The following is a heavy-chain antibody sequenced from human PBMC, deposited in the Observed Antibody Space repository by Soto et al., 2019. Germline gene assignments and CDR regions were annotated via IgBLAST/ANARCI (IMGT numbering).Heavy chain of an antibody. Sequence: PSQTLSLTCAISRDSVSSNSAALNWIRQSPSRGLEWLGRTYYRSKWYNDYAVSVKSRITINPDTSKNQFSLQLNSVTPEDTAVYYCARDFYSGYEEFFDYWGQGTLVTVSS. D-gene: IGHD5-12*01. J-gene: IGHJ4*02. CDR3: ARDFYSGYEEFFDY. CDR2: TYYRSKWYN. CDR1: RDSVSSNSAA. V-gene: IGHV6-1*01.